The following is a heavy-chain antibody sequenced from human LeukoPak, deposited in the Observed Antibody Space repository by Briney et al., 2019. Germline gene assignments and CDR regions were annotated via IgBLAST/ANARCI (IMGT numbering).Heavy chain of an antibody. CDR2: ISSSSSYI. CDR3: ARAGSSSWYLVAY. V-gene: IGHV3-21*01. J-gene: IGHJ4*02. Sequence: PGGSLRLSCAASGFTFSSYSMNWVRQAPGKGLEWVSSISSSSSYIYYADSVKGRITISRDNAKNSLYLQMNSLRAEDTAVYYCARAGSSSWYLVAYWGQGTLVTVSS. CDR1: GFTFSSYS. D-gene: IGHD6-13*01.